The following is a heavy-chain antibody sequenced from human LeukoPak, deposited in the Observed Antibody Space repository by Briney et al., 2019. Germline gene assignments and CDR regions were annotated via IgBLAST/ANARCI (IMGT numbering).Heavy chain of an antibody. V-gene: IGHV3-21*01. CDR3: ARGIEVVAAANNWFNP. J-gene: IGHJ5*02. CDR2: ISSSSSYI. Sequence: GGSLRLSCAASGFTFSSYSMNWVRQAPGKGLEWVSSISSSSSYIYYADSLKGRFTISRDNAKNSLYLQMNSLRAEDTAMYYCARGIEVVAAANNWFNPWGQGTLVTVSS. D-gene: IGHD2-2*01. CDR1: GFTFSSYS.